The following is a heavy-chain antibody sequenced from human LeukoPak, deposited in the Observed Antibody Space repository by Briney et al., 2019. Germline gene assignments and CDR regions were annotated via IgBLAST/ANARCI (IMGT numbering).Heavy chain of an antibody. Sequence: GGSLRLSCAASGFTFSSYGMHWVRQAPGKGLEWVAVIWYDGSNKYYADSVKGRFTISRDNSKNTLYLQMNSLRAEDTAVYYCARGVWGRAVAGPENFDYWAREPWSPSPQ. CDR3: ARGVWGRAVAGPENFDY. CDR2: IWYDGSNK. D-gene: IGHD6-19*01. CDR1: GFTFSSYG. V-gene: IGHV3-33*01. J-gene: IGHJ4*02.